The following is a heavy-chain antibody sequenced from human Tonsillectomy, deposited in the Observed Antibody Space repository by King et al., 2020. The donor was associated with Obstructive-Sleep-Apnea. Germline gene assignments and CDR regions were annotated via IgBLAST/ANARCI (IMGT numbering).Heavy chain of an antibody. V-gene: IGHV3-23*04. CDR2: ISGSGGST. CDR1: GFTFRSYA. Sequence: VQLVESVGGLVQPGGSLRRSCAAFGFTFRSYAMSWVRPAPGKGVEWVSAISGSGGSTYYAASVKGRFTIARDNSKNKLYLQMNSRRAEDTAGDYCATMKIYYYGMDVWGQGTTVTVSS. J-gene: IGHJ6*02. CDR3: ATMKIYYYGMDV.